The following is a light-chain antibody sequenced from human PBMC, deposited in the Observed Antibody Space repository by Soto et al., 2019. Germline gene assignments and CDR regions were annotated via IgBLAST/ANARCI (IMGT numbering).Light chain of an antibody. J-gene: IGKJ3*01. V-gene: IGKV1-9*01. CDR2: AAS. CDR1: QGISSY. Sequence: DIQLTQSPSFLSASVGDRVTITCRASQGISSYLAWYQQKPGKAPKLLIYAASTLQSGVPSRFRGSGSGTEFTLTLSSLQPEYVATYDCQQLKSYALTFGRGTKVDIK. CDR3: QQLKSYALT.